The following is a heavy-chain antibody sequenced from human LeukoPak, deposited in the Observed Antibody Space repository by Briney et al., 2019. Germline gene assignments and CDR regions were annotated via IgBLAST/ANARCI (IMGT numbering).Heavy chain of an antibody. V-gene: IGHV4-34*01. Sequence: SETLSLTCAIYGGSFSNYDWSWIRQPQGKGLEWIGDVNDSGSTNYNPSLKSRVTISVDTSKNQFSLKLTSVTAADTAVYYCARDSSYTTSWPFDYWGQGNLVTVSS. CDR2: VNDSGST. CDR3: ARDSSYTTSWPFDY. CDR1: GGSFSNYD. D-gene: IGHD6-13*01. J-gene: IGHJ4*02.